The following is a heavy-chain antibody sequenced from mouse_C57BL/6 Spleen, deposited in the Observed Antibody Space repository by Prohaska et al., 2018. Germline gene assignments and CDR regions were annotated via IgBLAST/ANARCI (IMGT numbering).Heavy chain of an antibody. J-gene: IGHJ4*01. Sequence: QVQLQQPGAELLKPAASVKLSCTASGYTFTSYWMHWLKQRPGQGLDWIVIIHPNNGNTNYNEKFKSKATLTVDKASSTAYMQLSSLTSEDSAVYYCARGGTTALYYYAMDYWGQGTSVTVSS. D-gene: IGHD1-2*01. CDR2: IHPNNGNT. V-gene: IGHV1-64*01. CDR1: GYTFTSYW. CDR3: ARGGTTALYYYAMDY.